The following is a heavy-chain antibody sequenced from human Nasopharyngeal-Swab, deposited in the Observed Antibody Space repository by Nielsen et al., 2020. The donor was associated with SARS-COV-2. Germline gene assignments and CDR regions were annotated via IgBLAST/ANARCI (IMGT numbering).Heavy chain of an antibody. CDR3: ARSNRDSSGWYGIGWYFDY. J-gene: IGHJ4*02. V-gene: IGHV4-30-2*01. D-gene: IGHD6-19*01. CDR2: IYHSGST. Sequence: SETLSLTCAVSGRSITSGGYSCSWLLHPPGKGLEWIGYIYHSGSTYYNPSLKSRVTISVDRSKSQFSLKLSPVTAADTAVYYCARSNRDSSGWYGIGWYFDYWGQGTLVTVSS. CDR1: GRSITSGGYS.